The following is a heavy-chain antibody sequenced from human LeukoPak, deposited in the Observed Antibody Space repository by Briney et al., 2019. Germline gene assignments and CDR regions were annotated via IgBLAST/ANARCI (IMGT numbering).Heavy chain of an antibody. D-gene: IGHD2-2*01. J-gene: IGHJ6*03. CDR2: IWYGGSNK. Sequence: GRSLRLSCAASGFTFSSYGMHWVRQAPGKGLEWVAVIWYGGSNKYYADSVKGRFTISRDNSKNTLYLQMNSLRAEDTAVYYCAKAYCSSTSCYSRRGYYYYYMDVWGKGTTVTVSS. CDR1: GFTFSSYG. V-gene: IGHV3-33*06. CDR3: AKAYCSSTSCYSRRGYYYYYMDV.